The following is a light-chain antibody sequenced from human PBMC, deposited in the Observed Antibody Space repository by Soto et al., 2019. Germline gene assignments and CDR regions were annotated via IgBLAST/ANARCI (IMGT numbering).Light chain of an antibody. CDR3: QQYGSSSWT. CDR2: GAS. CDR1: QSVSSSY. J-gene: IGKJ1*01. Sequence: EIVLTQSPDTLSLSPGERATLSCRASQSVSSSYLAWYQQRPGQAPRLLIYGASSRATGIPDRFSGSGSGTEFTLTISRLEPEDFAVYYCQQYGSSSWTFGQGTKV. V-gene: IGKV3-20*01.